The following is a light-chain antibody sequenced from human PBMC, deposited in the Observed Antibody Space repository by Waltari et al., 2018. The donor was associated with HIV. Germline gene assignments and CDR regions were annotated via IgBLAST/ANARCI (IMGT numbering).Light chain of an antibody. J-gene: IGLJ3*02. CDR1: SSNIGRDT. Sequence: QSVLTQPPSASGTPGQRVTISCSGGSSNIGRDTVNWYQHLPGTAPKLLIYNNSRRPLGVPDRFSGSKSGTSASLAISGLQSEDESDYYCASWDGSLNGWVFGGGTKLTVL. CDR2: NNS. CDR3: ASWDGSLNGWV. V-gene: IGLV1-44*01.